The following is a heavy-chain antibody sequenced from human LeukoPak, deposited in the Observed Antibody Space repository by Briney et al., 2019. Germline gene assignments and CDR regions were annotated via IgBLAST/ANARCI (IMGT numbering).Heavy chain of an antibody. J-gene: IGHJ6*03. D-gene: IGHD3-10*01. Sequence: SETLSLTCTVSGGSISSSSYYWGWIRQPPGKGLEWIGSIYYSGSTYYNPSLKSRVTISVDTSKNQFSLKLSSVTAADTAVYYCARHRNYYGSGSYGYASSLYYYYMDVWGKGTTVTISS. CDR1: GGSISSSSYY. V-gene: IGHV4-39*01. CDR2: IYYSGST. CDR3: ARHRNYYGSGSYGYASSLYYYYMDV.